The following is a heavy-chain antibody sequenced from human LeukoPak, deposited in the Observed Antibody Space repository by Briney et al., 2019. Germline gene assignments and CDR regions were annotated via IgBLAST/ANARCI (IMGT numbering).Heavy chain of an antibody. CDR2: IKQDGSEI. Sequence: GGSLRLSCAASGFTFSNYWMGWVRQTPGKGLEWVANIKQDGSEIYYVDSVKGRFTISRDTAKDSLYLQMNNLRAEDTGVYYCARDRDLWFDPWGQGTLVTVSS. CDR3: ARDRDLWFDP. J-gene: IGHJ5*02. CDR1: GFTFSNYW. V-gene: IGHV3-7*01.